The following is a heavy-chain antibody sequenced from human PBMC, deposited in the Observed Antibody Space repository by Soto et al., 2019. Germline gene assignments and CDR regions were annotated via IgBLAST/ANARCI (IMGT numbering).Heavy chain of an antibody. CDR2: IYYSGST. CDR3: ARQDTAMVILFDY. CDR1: GGSISSSSYY. V-gene: IGHV4-39*01. Sequence: QLQLQESGPGLVKPSETLSLTCTVSGGSISSSSYYWGWIRQPPGKGLEGIGSIYYSGSTYYNPSLKSRVTISVDTSKNQFSLKLSSVTAADTAVYYCARQDTAMVILFDYWGQGTLVTVSS. D-gene: IGHD5-18*01. J-gene: IGHJ4*02.